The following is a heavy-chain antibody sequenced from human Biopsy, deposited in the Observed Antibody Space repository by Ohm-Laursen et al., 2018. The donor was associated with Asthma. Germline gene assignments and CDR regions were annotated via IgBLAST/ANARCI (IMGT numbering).Heavy chain of an antibody. CDR3: VRDGTDDAFDI. Sequence: SLRLSCAASGFSFSNFAIHWVRQAPGKGLEWVGVISKDASTQDCADSVKGRFTMARDNSKNTLDLQMNSLREDDTAVYYCVRDGTDDAFDIWGQGTVVSVSS. D-gene: IGHD1-1*01. CDR2: ISKDASTQ. CDR1: GFSFSNFA. V-gene: IGHV3-30*01. J-gene: IGHJ3*02.